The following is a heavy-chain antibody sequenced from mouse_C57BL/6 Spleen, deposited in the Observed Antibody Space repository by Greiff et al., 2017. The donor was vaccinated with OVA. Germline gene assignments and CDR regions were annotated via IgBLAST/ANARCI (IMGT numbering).Heavy chain of an antibody. CDR2: IHPNSGST. D-gene: IGHD1-1*01. V-gene: IGHV1-64*01. Sequence: QVQLQQPGAELVKPGASVKLSCKASGYTFTSYWMHWVKQRPGQGLEWIGMIHPNSGSTNYNEKFKSKATLTVDKSSSTAYMQLSSLTSEDSAVYYGAIYYYGEDWYFDVWGTGTTVTVSS. CDR1: GYTFTSYW. CDR3: AIYYYGEDWYFDV. J-gene: IGHJ1*03.